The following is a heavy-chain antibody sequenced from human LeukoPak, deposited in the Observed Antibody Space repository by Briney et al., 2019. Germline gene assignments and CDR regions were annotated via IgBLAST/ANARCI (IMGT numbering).Heavy chain of an antibody. Sequence: PGGALRLSCAASGFIFSSYDMTWVRPPPGRGLEWVGSIRPCGDNTYYGDSAKGRFTLSRDNTKNTVYLQMSNMRVDDTAVYYCARVAGWPWLDGWSEGTLATVSS. D-gene: IGHD2-15*01. J-gene: IGHJ5*02. CDR2: IRPCGDNT. V-gene: IGHV3-23*01. CDR1: GFIFSSYD. CDR3: ARVAGWPWLDG.